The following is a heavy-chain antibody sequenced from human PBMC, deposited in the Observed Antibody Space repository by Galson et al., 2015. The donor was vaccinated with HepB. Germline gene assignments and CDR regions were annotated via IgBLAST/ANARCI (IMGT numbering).Heavy chain of an antibody. Sequence: QSGAEVKKPGESLKISCKGSGYSFTSYWIGWVRQMPGKGLEWTGIIYPGDSDTRYSPSFQGQVTISADKSISTAYLQWSSLKASDTAMYYCARHSSSGLMYYYYGMDVWGQGTTVTVSS. J-gene: IGHJ6*02. V-gene: IGHV5-51*01. D-gene: IGHD6-6*01. CDR3: ARHSSSGLMYYYYGMDV. CDR1: GYSFTSYW. CDR2: IYPGDSDT.